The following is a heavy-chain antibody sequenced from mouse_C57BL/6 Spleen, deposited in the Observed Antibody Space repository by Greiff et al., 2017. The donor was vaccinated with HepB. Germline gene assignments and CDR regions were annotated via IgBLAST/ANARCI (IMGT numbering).Heavy chain of an antibody. CDR2: ISSGGDYI. CDR1: GFTFSSYA. Sequence: EVKLMESGEGLVKPGGSLKLSCAASGFTFSSYAMSWVRQTPEKRLEWVAYISSGGDYIYYADTVKGRFTISRDNARNTLYLQMSSLKSEDTAMYYCTRSSNYIYYYAMDYWGQGTSVTVSS. CDR3: TRSSNYIYYYAMDY. V-gene: IGHV5-9-1*02. D-gene: IGHD2-5*01. J-gene: IGHJ4*01.